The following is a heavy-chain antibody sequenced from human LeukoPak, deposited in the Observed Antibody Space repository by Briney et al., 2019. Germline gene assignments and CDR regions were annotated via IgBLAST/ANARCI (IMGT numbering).Heavy chain of an antibody. CDR1: RFTFSSYG. Sequence: GGSLRLSCAASRFTFSSYGMHWVRQAPGKGLEWVAVIWYDGSNKYYADSVKGRFTISRDNSKNTLYLQMNSLRAEDTAVYYCARDRRYGSYIPDYWGQGTLVTVSS. CDR2: IWYDGSNK. CDR3: ARDRRYGSYIPDY. J-gene: IGHJ4*02. V-gene: IGHV3-33*01. D-gene: IGHD1-26*01.